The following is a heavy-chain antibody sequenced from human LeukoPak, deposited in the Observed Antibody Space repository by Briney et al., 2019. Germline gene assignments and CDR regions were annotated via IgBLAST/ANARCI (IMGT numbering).Heavy chain of an antibody. J-gene: IGHJ3*01. D-gene: IGHD1-14*01. CDR2: VWYDGGNK. Sequence: GGSLRLSCAASGFTFCAYGMHWVRQAPGKGLEWVAIVWYDGGNKYYADSVKGRFTVSRDNSKNTLYLQMNSLRVEDTALYYCARDLNLHDAFNVWGQGTMVTVSS. CDR1: GFTFCAYG. V-gene: IGHV3-33*01. CDR3: ARDLNLHDAFNV.